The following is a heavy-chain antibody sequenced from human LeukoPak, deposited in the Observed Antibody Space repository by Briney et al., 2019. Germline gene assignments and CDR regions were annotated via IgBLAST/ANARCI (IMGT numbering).Heavy chain of an antibody. CDR2: IKPSGGST. D-gene: IGHD4-11*01. CDR1: GDSFTTYY. Sequence: GASVKVSCKASGDSFTTYYMHWGRQAPGQGLEGMGIIKPSGGSTSYAQKFKDRVPMTRDTSTSTVYMELSSLRSEDTAVYYCARVHDSDSYFDYWGQGTLVTASS. V-gene: IGHV1-46*01. CDR3: ARVHDSDSYFDY. J-gene: IGHJ4*02.